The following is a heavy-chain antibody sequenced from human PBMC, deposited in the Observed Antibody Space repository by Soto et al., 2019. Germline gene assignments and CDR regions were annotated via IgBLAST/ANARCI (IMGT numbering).Heavy chain of an antibody. J-gene: IGHJ3*02. D-gene: IGHD2-2*02. Sequence: GGSLRLSCAASGFTVSSNYMSWVRQAPGKGLEWVSVIYSGGSTYYADSVKGRFTISRDNSKNTLYLQMNSLRAGDTAVYCRASHTTRGDIVVVPAAIRTGGAFDIWGQGTMVTVSS. V-gene: IGHV3-53*01. CDR3: ASHTTRGDIVVVPAAIRTGGAFDI. CDR1: GFTVSSNY. CDR2: IYSGGST.